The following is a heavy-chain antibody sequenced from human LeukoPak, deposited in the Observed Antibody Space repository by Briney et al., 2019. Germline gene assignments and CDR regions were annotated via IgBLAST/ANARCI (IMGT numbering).Heavy chain of an antibody. D-gene: IGHD6-25*01. CDR1: EFTFSSYG. CDR2: IRYDGSNK. J-gene: IGHJ6*03. Sequence: GGSLRLSCAASEFTFSSYGMHWVRQAPGKGLEWVAFIRYDGSNKYYADSVKGRFTISRDNSKNTLYLQMNSLRAEDTAVYYCANLPAAPGPSYYYYYMDVWGKGTTVTVSS. V-gene: IGHV3-30*02. CDR3: ANLPAAPGPSYYYYYMDV.